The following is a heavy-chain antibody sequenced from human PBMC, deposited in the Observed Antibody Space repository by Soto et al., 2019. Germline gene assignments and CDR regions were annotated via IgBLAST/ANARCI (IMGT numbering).Heavy chain of an antibody. Sequence: PSETLSLTCTVSGDSISSGDYYWSWIRQPPGKGLEWIGLIYYSGSTYYNPSLKSRVTISVDTSKNQFSLKLSSVTAADTAVYYCARLNGYCISTNCHGYYGMDVWGQGTTVTVSS. V-gene: IGHV4-39*01. CDR2: IYYSGST. D-gene: IGHD2-2*03. J-gene: IGHJ6*02. CDR1: GDSISSGDYY. CDR3: ARLNGYCISTNCHGYYGMDV.